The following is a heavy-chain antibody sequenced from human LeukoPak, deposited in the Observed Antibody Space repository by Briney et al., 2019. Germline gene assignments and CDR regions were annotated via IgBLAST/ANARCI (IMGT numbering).Heavy chain of an antibody. CDR2: ISSSGSTI. D-gene: IGHD7-27*01. Sequence: AGGSLRLSCAASGFTFSSYEMNWVRQAPGKGLEWVSYISSSGSTIYYADSVKGRFTISRDNAKNSLYLQMNSLRPDDTAFYYCAKATGDWYFDLWGRGTLVTVSS. V-gene: IGHV3-48*03. CDR1: GFTFSSYE. CDR3: AKATGDWYFDL. J-gene: IGHJ2*01.